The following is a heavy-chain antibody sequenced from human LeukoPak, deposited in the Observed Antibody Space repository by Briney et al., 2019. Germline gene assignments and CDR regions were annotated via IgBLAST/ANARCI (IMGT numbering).Heavy chain of an antibody. CDR3: ARDWFYYDSSGYPTLDY. V-gene: IGHV3-11*01. CDR1: GFTFSDYY. D-gene: IGHD3-22*01. J-gene: IGHJ4*02. CDR2: ISSSGSTI. Sequence: PGGSLRLSCAASGFTFSDYYMSWIRQAPGKGLEWVSYISSSGSTIYYADSVKGRFTISRDNAKNSLYLQMNSLRAEDTAVYYCARDWFYYDSSGYPTLDYWGQGTLVTVSS.